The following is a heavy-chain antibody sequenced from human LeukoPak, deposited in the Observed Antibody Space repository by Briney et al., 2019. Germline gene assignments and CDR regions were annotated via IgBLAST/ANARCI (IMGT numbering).Heavy chain of an antibody. CDR2: INPYTGET. D-gene: IGHD7-27*01. Sequence: GQINPYTGETISAQKFQTRVTLTRDTSISTAYMELTRLKSDDAAVFYCARAQTADHPFDFWGQGTLVTVSS. CDR3: ARAQTADHPFDF. V-gene: IGHV1-2*06. J-gene: IGHJ4*01.